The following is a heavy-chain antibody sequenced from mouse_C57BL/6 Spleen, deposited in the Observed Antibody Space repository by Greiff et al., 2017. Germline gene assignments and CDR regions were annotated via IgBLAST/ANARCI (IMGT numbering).Heavy chain of an antibody. CDR3: ARRTLYYYAMDY. V-gene: IGHV1-55*01. J-gene: IGHJ4*01. Sequence: VQLHQPGAELVKPGASVKMSCKASGYAFTSYWITWVKQRPGQGLEWIGDIYPGSGSTNYNEKFKSKATLTVDTSSSTAYMQLSSLTSEDSAVYYCARRTLYYYAMDYWGQGTSVTVSS. CDR1: GYAFTSYW. CDR2: IYPGSGST. D-gene: IGHD6-5*01.